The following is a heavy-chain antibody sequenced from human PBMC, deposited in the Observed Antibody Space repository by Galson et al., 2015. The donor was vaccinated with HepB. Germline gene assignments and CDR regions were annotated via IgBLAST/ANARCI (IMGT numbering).Heavy chain of an antibody. J-gene: IGHJ4*02. Sequence: SVKVSCKASGYTFTSYGISWVRQAPGQGLEWMGWISAYNGNTNYAQKLQGRVTMTTDTSTSTAYMELRSLRSDDTAVYYCARELHGSGSLYYFDYWGQGTLVTVSS. V-gene: IGHV1-18*04. CDR3: ARELHGSGSLYYFDY. D-gene: IGHD3-10*01. CDR2: ISAYNGNT. CDR1: GYTFTSYG.